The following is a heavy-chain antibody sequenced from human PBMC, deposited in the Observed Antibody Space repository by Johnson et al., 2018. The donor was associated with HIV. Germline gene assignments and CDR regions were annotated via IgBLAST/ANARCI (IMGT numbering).Heavy chain of an antibody. V-gene: IGHV3-43*01. CDR1: GFTFDDYT. D-gene: IGHD1-26*01. J-gene: IGHJ3*02. CDR3: AKDASGSYLRAQSISDAFDI. Sequence: EVQLVESGGVVVQPGGSLRLSCAASGFTFDDYTMHWVRQAPGKGLEWVSLISWDGGSTYYADSVKGRFTISRDNSKNSLYLQMNSLRTEDTALYYCAKDASGSYLRAQSISDAFDIWGQVTMVTVSS. CDR2: ISWDGGST.